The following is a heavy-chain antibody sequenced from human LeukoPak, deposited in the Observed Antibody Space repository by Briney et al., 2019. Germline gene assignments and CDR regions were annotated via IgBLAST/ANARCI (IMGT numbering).Heavy chain of an antibody. D-gene: IGHD1-26*01. J-gene: IGHJ4*02. CDR3: ATEWAFAQN. V-gene: IGHV3-21*01. CDR2: LSGSSSYI. CDR1: GFTFSTST. Sequence: GGSLRLSCAASGFTFSTSTMSWVRQAPGKGLEWVSSLSGSSSYIYYADSVKGRFTISRDNAKKSLYLQMDSLRAEDTAIYFCATEWAFAQNWGQGTLVTVSS.